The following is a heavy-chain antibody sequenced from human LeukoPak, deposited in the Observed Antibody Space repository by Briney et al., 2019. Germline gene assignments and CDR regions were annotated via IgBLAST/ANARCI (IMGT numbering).Heavy chain of an antibody. CDR3: ARRHCSGGSCFGPEFDY. D-gene: IGHD2-15*01. CDR1: GGSFSSGSYY. J-gene: IGHJ4*02. CDR2: IYYSGST. Sequence: SETLSLTCTVSGGSFSSGSYYWSWIRQPPGKGLEWIGYIYYSGSTIYNPSLKSRVTISVDTSKNQFSLKLSSVTAADTAVYYCARRHCSGGSCFGPEFDYWGQGTLVTVSS. V-gene: IGHV4-61*01.